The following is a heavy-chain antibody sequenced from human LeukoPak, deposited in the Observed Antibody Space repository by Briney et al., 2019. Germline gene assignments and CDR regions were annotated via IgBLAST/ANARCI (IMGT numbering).Heavy chain of an antibody. Sequence: SETLSLTCTVSGDSISNYYWSWIRQPAGKGLEGIGRIYTSGSTNYNPSLKSRVTMSVDTSKNQFSLKLSSVTAADTAVYYCARSGYYYDSSAYYSDYWGQGTLVTVSS. V-gene: IGHV4-4*07. CDR3: ARSGYYYDSSAYYSDY. CDR1: GDSISNYY. J-gene: IGHJ4*02. D-gene: IGHD3-22*01. CDR2: IYTSGST.